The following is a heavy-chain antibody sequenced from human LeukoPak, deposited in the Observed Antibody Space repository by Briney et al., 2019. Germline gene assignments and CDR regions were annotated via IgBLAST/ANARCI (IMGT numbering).Heavy chain of an antibody. CDR3: ARSVYYGSGSYYPNYFDY. CDR1: GGSFSGYY. CDR2: INHSGST. J-gene: IGHJ4*02. Sequence: TSETLSLTCAVYGGSFSGYYWSWIRQPPGKGLEWIGEINHSGSTNYNQYLKSRVTISVATSKNQFSLKLSSVTAADTAVYYCARSVYYGSGSYYPNYFDYGGQGTLVTVSS. D-gene: IGHD3-10*01. V-gene: IGHV4-34*01.